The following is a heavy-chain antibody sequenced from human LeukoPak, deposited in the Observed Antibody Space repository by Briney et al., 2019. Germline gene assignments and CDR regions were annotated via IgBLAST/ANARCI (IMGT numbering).Heavy chain of an antibody. D-gene: IGHD2-2*01. Sequence: TGGSLRLSCAASRFTFSSYSMNWVRQAPGKGLEWVSSISSSSSYIYYADSVKGRFTISRDNAKNSLYLQMNSLRAEDTAVYYCARDRPYCSSTSCYPSGFDPWGQGTLVTVSS. CDR3: ARDRPYCSSTSCYPSGFDP. J-gene: IGHJ5*02. CDR2: ISSSSSYI. V-gene: IGHV3-21*04. CDR1: RFTFSSYS.